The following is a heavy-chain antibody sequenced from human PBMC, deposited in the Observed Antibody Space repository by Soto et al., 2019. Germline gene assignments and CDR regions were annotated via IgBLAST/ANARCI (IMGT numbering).Heavy chain of an antibody. CDR1: GFTFSRYA. CDR2: ISGSGGST. Sequence: EVQLLDSGGGLVQPGGSLRLSCAASGFTFSRYAMSWVRQAPGKGLEWVSAISGSGGSTYYADSVKGRFTISRDNSKNTLYLKMNSLRAEDTAVYYCAKNNFLVSGTKDYWGPGTLVTVSS. CDR3: AKNNFLVSGTKDY. V-gene: IGHV3-23*01. D-gene: IGHD3-10*01. J-gene: IGHJ4*02.